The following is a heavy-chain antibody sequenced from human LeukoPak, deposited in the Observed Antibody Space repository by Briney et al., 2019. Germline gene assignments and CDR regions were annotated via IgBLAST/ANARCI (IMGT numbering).Heavy chain of an antibody. CDR2: IYSGGET. CDR1: GDSISSSHYY. V-gene: IGHV4-39*02. D-gene: IGHD4-11*01. J-gene: IGHJ4*02. Sequence: KPSETLSLTCTVSGDSISSSHYYWGWLRQSPGKGLEWIGSIYSGGETHYNPSLNSRVTIFLDTSKNRFSLNLISVTATDTAVYYCVRDYSNFVQGDWGQGTLVTVSS. CDR3: VRDYSNFVQGD.